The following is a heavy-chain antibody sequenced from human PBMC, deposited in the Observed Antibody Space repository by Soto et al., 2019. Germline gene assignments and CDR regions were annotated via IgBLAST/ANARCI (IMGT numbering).Heavy chain of an antibody. CDR1: GFTFSSYA. CDR2: IRGSGGST. CDR3: ATHLWFGELSN. D-gene: IGHD3-10*01. J-gene: IGHJ4*02. Sequence: EVQLLESGGGLVQPGGSLRLSCAASGFTFSSYAMSWVRQAPGKGLEWVSAIRGSGGSTYYADSVKGRFTISRDNSKNTLYLQMNSLRAEDTAVYYCATHLWFGELSNWGQGTLVTVSS. V-gene: IGHV3-23*01.